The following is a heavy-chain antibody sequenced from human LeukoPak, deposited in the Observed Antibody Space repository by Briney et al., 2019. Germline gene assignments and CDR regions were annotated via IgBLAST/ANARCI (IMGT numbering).Heavy chain of an antibody. D-gene: IGHD6-19*01. CDR1: GYIFSDYY. J-gene: IGHJ2*01. CDR3: ARDRSGWYDWYFDL. CDR2: INPNSGGT. Sequence: ASVKVSCKASGYIFSDYYMHWVRQAPGQGLEWMGWINPNSGGTNYAQKFQGRVTMTRDTSISTAYMELSRLRSDDTAVYYCARDRSGWYDWYFDLWGRGTLVTVSS. V-gene: IGHV1-2*02.